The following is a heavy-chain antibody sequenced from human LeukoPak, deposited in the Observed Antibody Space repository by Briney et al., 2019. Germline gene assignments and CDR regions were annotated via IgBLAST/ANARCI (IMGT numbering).Heavy chain of an antibody. CDR2: IKQDGSEK. CDR1: GFTFSSYW. J-gene: IGHJ3*02. Sequence: GGSLRLSCAASGFTFSSYWMSWARQAPGKGLEWVANIKQDGSEKYYVDSVKGRFTISRDNAKNSLYLQMNSLRAEDTAVYYCARDHPSRTMARGVIHHAFDIWGQGTMVTVSS. CDR3: ARDHPSRTMARGVIHHAFDI. D-gene: IGHD3-10*01. V-gene: IGHV3-7*04.